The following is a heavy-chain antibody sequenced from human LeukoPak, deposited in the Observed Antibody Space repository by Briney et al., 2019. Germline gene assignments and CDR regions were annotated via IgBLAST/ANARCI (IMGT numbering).Heavy chain of an antibody. CDR3: ARGEDIVVVVAAYFDY. J-gene: IGHJ4*02. D-gene: IGHD2-15*01. CDR2: ISSSSSYI. V-gene: IGHV3-21*01. Sequence: GGSLRLSCAASGFTFSSYSMNWVRQAPGKGLEWVSSISSSSSYIYYADSVKGRFTISRDNAKNSLYLQMNSLRAEDTAVYHCARGEDIVVVVAAYFDYWGQGTLVTVSS. CDR1: GFTFSSYS.